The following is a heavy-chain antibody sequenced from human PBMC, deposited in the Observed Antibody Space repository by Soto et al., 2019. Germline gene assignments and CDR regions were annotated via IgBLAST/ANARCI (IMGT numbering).Heavy chain of an antibody. V-gene: IGHV3-23*01. J-gene: IGHJ4*02. D-gene: IGHD6-13*01. CDR1: GFSFRTFG. Sequence: PGGSLRLSCAASGFSFRTFGMHWVRQAPGKGLEWVSTISGSGGSTYYADSVKGRFTISRDNSKNTLYLQMNSLRAEDTAVYYCAKDQGSSWYEIDYWGQGTLVTVSS. CDR3: AKDQGSSWYEIDY. CDR2: ISGSGGST.